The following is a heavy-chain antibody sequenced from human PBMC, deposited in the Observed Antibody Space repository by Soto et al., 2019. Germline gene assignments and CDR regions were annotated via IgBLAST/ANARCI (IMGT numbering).Heavy chain of an antibody. D-gene: IGHD2-15*01. Sequence: SETLSLTCTVSGGSISSYYWSWIRQPPGKGLEWIGYIYYSGSTNYNPSLKSRVTISVDTSKNQFSLKLSSVTAADTAVYYCARLAFGVVAATHDYYYYYMDVWGKGTTVTVSS. CDR2: IYYSGST. V-gene: IGHV4-59*08. CDR3: ARLAFGVVAATHDYYYYYMDV. J-gene: IGHJ6*03. CDR1: GGSISSYY.